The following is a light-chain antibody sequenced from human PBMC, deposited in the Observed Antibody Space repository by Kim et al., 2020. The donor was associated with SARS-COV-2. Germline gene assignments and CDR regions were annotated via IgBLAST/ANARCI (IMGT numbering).Light chain of an antibody. CDR3: QTWDNNARVV. Sequence: VAPGQPAEFICDGHNLGEKFVSWYQHKPGQSAMLVLYHNSKRPSGIPERCSGSSSGDTATLTISGTKSMDEADYYCQTWDNNARVVFGGGTQLTVL. V-gene: IGLV3-1*01. CDR1: NLGEKF. J-gene: IGLJ2*01. CDR2: HNS.